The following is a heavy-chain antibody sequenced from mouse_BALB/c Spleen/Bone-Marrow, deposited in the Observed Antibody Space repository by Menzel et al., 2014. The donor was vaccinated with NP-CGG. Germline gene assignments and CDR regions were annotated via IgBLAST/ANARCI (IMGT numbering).Heavy chain of an antibody. Sequence: EVKLQESGGGLVQPGGSLKLSCTASRFDFSRYWMSWVRQAPGKGLQWIGEINPESSTINYTPSLKDKFIISRDNAKNTLYLQMSKVRSEDAALYYCARLSYYGLTDYWGQGTTLTVSS. CDR1: RFDFSRYW. V-gene: IGHV4-1*02. J-gene: IGHJ2*01. D-gene: IGHD1-2*01. CDR2: INPESSTI. CDR3: ARLSYYGLTDY.